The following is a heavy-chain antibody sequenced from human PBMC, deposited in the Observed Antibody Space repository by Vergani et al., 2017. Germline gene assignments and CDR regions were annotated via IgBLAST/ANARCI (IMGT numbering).Heavy chain of an antibody. CDR1: GYSISSGYY. Sequence: QVQLQESGPGLVKPSETLSLTCTVSGYSISSGYYWGWIRQPPGKGLEWIGSIYHSGSTYYNPSLKSRVTISVDTSKNQFSLKLSSVTAAAPAVYYCAREESNLRGGTLDYWGQGTLVTVSS. D-gene: IGHD1-1*01. CDR3: AREESNLRGGTLDY. CDR2: IYHSGST. V-gene: IGHV4-38-2*02. J-gene: IGHJ4*02.